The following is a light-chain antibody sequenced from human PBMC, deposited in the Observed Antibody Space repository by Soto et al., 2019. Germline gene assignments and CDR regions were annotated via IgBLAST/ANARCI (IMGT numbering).Light chain of an antibody. CDR2: LNSDGRH. V-gene: IGLV4-69*01. J-gene: IGLJ2*01. CDR3: QTWTTGIRV. CDR1: SGHSSYA. Sequence: QSVLTQSPSASASLGASVKLTCTLSSGHSSYAIAWHQQQPEKGPRYLMKLNSDGRHTKGDGIPDRFSGSSSGAERYLTISSLQSEDEADYYCQTWTTGIRVFGGGTKLTVL.